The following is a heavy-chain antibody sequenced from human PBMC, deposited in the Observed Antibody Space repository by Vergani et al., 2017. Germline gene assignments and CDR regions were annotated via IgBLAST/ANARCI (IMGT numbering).Heavy chain of an antibody. V-gene: IGHV4-59*01. CDR1: GGSISSYY. CDR3: ARGGDGYNYNY. CDR2: IYYSGST. D-gene: IGHD5-24*01. J-gene: IGHJ4*02. Sequence: QVQLQESGPGLVKPSETLSLTCTVSGGSISSYYLSWIRQPPGKGLEWIGYIYYSGSTNYNPSLKSRVTISVDTSKNQFSLKLSSVTAADTAVYYCARGGDGYNYNYWGQGTLVTVSS.